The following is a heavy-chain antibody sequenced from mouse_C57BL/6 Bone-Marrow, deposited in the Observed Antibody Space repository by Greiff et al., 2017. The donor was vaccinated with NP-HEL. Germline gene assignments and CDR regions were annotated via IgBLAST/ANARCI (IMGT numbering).Heavy chain of an antibody. J-gene: IGHJ4*01. Sequence: EVMLVESGGGLVKPGGSLKLSCAASGFTFSSYAMSWVRQTPEKRLEWVATISDGGSYTYYPDNVKGRFTISRDNAKNNLYLQMSHLKSEDTAMYYCARVTTVVERGAMDYWGQGTSVTVSS. CDR2: ISDGGSYT. V-gene: IGHV5-4*03. CDR3: ARVTTVVERGAMDY. D-gene: IGHD1-1*01. CDR1: GFTFSSYA.